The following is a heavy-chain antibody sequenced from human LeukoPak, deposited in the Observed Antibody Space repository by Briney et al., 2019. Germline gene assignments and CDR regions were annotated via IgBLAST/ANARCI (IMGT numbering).Heavy chain of an antibody. D-gene: IGHD1-20*01. Sequence: QPGRSLRLSCAASGFTFSSYGMHWVRQAPGKGLEWVAVIWYDGSNKYYADSVKGRFTISRDNAKNSLSLQMNSLRPEDMALYYCTKDIGSFNWNSPNAFDIWGQGTMVTVSS. J-gene: IGHJ3*02. V-gene: IGHV3-33*03. CDR3: TKDIGSFNWNSPNAFDI. CDR1: GFTFSSYG. CDR2: IWYDGSNK.